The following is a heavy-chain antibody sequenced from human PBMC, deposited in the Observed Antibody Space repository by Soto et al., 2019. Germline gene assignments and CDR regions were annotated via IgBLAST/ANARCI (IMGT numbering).Heavy chain of an antibody. CDR3: AKDRDYFDY. J-gene: IGHJ4*02. V-gene: IGHV3-23*01. CDR1: GFTFSNYA. Sequence: TGGSLRLSCAASGFTFSNYAMNWVRQAPGKGLEWVASIRGSAGTPYYADSVRGRFTISRDNSKNTLSLQMNSLRVEDTAVYYCAKDRDYFDYWGQGALVTVSS. CDR2: IRGSAGTP.